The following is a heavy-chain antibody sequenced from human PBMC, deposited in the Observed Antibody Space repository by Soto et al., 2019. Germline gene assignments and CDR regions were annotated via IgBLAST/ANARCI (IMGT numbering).Heavy chain of an antibody. V-gene: IGHV3-7*01. CDR3: CHTWV. Sequence: ASGGGLVQPGGSLRLSCAASGFSISDYWMSWVRQAPGKGLEWVGNINEDGSEENYVDSVKGRFTISRDNARNSLYLQMNSLRVEDTAVYYCCHTWVGGQGTRVTVSS. D-gene: IGHD1-26*01. CDR1: GFSISDYW. CDR2: INEDGSEE. J-gene: IGHJ4*02.